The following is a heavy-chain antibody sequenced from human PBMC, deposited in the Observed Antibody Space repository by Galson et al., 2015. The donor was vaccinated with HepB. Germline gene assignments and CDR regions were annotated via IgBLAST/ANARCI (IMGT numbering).Heavy chain of an antibody. Sequence: SLRLSCAASGFTFDDYAMHWVRQAPGKGLEWVSGISWNSGSIGYADSVKGRFTISRDNAKNSLYLQMNSLRAEDTALYYCAKDGGPSSSWRGYYFDYWGQGTLVTVSS. CDR2: ISWNSGSI. V-gene: IGHV3-9*01. CDR3: AKDGGPSSSWRGYYFDY. CDR1: GFTFDDYA. J-gene: IGHJ4*02. D-gene: IGHD6-13*01.